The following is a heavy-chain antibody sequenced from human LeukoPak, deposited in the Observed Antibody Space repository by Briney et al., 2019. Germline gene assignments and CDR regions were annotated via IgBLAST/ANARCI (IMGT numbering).Heavy chain of an antibody. CDR2: INLNTGGT. CDR1: GDSFSDYY. V-gene: IGHV1-2*02. D-gene: IGHD3-16*01. J-gene: IGHJ2*01. CDR3: GTVRGIPSYFDL. Sequence: APVKVSCKASGDSFSDYYIHWVRQAPGQGPEWMGWINLNTGGTNYAQKFDGRFSMTRDTSINTAFMELSGLRFDDTAVYYCGTVRGIPSYFDLWGRGTLVTVSS.